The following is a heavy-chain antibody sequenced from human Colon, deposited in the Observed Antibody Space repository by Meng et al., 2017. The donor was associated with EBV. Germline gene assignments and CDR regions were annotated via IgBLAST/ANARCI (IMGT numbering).Heavy chain of an antibody. CDR2: IYYSGST. V-gene: IGHV4-30-4*01. CDR3: ARDRGGLGAFDY. J-gene: IGHJ4*02. CDR1: GGFIRSGDYY. D-gene: IGHD5-12*01. Sequence: QVRLNAARTGLVTPAQPLSLICTFSGGFIRSGDYYWSWIRQPPGKGLEWIGYIYYSGSTYYNPYLKSRVTISVDTTKNQFSLKLSSGTAADTAVYYCARDRGGLGAFDYWGQGTLVTVSS.